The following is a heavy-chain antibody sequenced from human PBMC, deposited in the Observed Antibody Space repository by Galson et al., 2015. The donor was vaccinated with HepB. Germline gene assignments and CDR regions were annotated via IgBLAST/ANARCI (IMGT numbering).Heavy chain of an antibody. Sequence: SLRLSCAASGFTFGDYAMSWFRQAPGKGLEWVGFIRSQAYGGTTEYAASVKGRFTISRDDSKSIAYLQMNSLKTEDTAAYYCTRDLGYYYDSSGYHRNGMDVWGQGTTVTVSS. D-gene: IGHD3-22*01. CDR1: GFTFGDYA. J-gene: IGHJ6*02. CDR3: TRDLGYYYDSSGYHRNGMDV. V-gene: IGHV3-49*03. CDR2: IRSQAYGGTT.